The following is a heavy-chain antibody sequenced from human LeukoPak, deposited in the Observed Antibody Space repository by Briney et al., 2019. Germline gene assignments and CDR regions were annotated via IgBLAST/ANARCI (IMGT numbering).Heavy chain of an antibody. Sequence: SVKVSCKASGGTFISYTISWVRQAPGQGLERMGRIIPILGIANYAQKFQGRVTITADKSTSRAYMEMSSLRSEDTAVYYCAREPPPGYCSSTSCYRLQYFQHWGQGTLVTVSS. CDR2: IIPILGIA. V-gene: IGHV1-69*04. CDR1: GGTFISYT. CDR3: AREPPPGYCSSTSCYRLQYFQH. D-gene: IGHD2-2*02. J-gene: IGHJ1*01.